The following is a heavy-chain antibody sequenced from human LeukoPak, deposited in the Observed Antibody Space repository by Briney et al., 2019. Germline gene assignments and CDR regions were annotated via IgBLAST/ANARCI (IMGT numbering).Heavy chain of an antibody. CDR3: ALLDIVVVPAAVDAFDI. CDR1: GGTFSSYA. CDR2: IIPIFGTA. J-gene: IGHJ3*02. D-gene: IGHD2-2*03. Sequence: SVKVSCKASGGTFSSYAISWVRQAPGQGLEWMGGIIPIFGTANYAQKFQGRVTITADESTSTAYMELSSLRSEGTAVYYCALLDIVVVPAAVDAFDIWGQGTMVTVSS. V-gene: IGHV1-69*01.